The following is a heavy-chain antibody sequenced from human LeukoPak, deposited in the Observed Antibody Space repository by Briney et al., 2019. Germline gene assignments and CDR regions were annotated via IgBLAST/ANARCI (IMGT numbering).Heavy chain of an antibody. J-gene: IGHJ6*04. Sequence: PGGSLRLSCAASGFTFSSYGFHWVRQAPGKGLEWVSYISSSGSTIYYADSVKGRFTISGDNAKNSLYLQMNSLRAEDTAVYYCAELGITMIGGVWGKGTTVTISS. D-gene: IGHD3-10*02. CDR3: AELGITMIGGV. CDR2: ISSSGSTI. CDR1: GFTFSSYG. V-gene: IGHV3-48*04.